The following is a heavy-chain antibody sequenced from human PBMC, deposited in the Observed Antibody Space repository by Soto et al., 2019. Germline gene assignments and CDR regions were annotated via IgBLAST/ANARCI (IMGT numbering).Heavy chain of an antibody. V-gene: IGHV1-8*01. J-gene: IGHJ1*01. Sequence: QVQLVQSGAEVKKPGASVKVSCKPSGYTFTSYDIHWARQATGQGLEWMGWMSPTSGKTGYAQKFQGRVTMTRNASISTAYMELISLSSEDTAVYYCTRVARPAALYFQPWGQGTLVTVSS. CDR2: MSPTSGKT. CDR3: TRVARPAALYFQP. D-gene: IGHD6-25*01. CDR1: GYTFTSYD.